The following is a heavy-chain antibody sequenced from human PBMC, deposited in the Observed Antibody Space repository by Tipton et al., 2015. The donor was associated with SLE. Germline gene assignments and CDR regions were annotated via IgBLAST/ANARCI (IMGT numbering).Heavy chain of an antibody. CDR1: GFTVSSNY. D-gene: IGHD2-15*01. CDR2: IYSGGST. V-gene: IGHV3-53*01. CDR3: ARDRGYCSGGSCYEVLDAFDI. J-gene: IGHJ3*02. Sequence: SLRLSCAASGFTVSSNYMSWVRQAPGKGLEWVSVIYSGGSTYYADSVKGRFTISRDNSKNTLYLQMNSLRAEDTAVYYCARDRGYCSGGSCYEVLDAFDIWGQGTMVTVPS.